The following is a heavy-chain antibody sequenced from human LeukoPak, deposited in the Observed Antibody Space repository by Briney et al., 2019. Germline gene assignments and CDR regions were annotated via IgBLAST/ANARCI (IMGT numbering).Heavy chain of an antibody. CDR2: IYGGGST. CDR3: ARDLASNTGWEFDY. D-gene: IGHD6-19*01. CDR1: GFTVSSNC. Sequence: GGSLRLSCAASGFTVSSNCMNWVRQAPGKGQEWVSLIYGGGSTYYADSVKGRFTISRDNSKNTLYLQMDSLRAEDTAVYYCARDLASNTGWEFDYWGQGTLVTVSS. V-gene: IGHV3-53*01. J-gene: IGHJ4*02.